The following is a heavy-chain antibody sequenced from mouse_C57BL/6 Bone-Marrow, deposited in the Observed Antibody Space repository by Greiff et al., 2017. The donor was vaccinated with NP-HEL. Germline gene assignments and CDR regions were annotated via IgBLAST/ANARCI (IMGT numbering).Heavy chain of an antibody. V-gene: IGHV5-4*01. CDR3: ARDGYYGDYAMDY. CDR1: GFTFSSYA. Sequence: EVQGVESGGGLVKPGGSLKLSCAASGFTFSSYAMSWVRQTPEKRLEWVATISDGGSYTYYPDNVKGRFTISRDNAKNNLYLQMSHLKSEDTAMYYCARDGYYGDYAMDYWGQGTSVTVSS. J-gene: IGHJ4*01. D-gene: IGHD2-3*01. CDR2: ISDGGSYT.